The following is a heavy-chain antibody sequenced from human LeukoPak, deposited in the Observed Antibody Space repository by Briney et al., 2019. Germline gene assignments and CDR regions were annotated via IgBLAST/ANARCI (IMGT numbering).Heavy chain of an antibody. V-gene: IGHV4-59*08. D-gene: IGHD3-3*01. J-gene: IGHJ5*02. Sequence: PSETLSLTCTVSGGSISSYYWSWIRQPPGKGLEWIGYIHDSGSTNYNPSLKSRVTISVDKSKNQFSLMLYSLTAADTAVYYCARRPIFGGWFAPWGQGTLVTVSS. CDR3: ARRPIFGGWFAP. CDR1: GGSISSYY. CDR2: IHDSGST.